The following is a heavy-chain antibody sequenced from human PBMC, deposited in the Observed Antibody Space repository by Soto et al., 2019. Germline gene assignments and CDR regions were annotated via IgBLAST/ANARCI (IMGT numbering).Heavy chain of an antibody. CDR2: IKSKTDGGTT. CDR3: TTDPSSSWYPWSDNYYYYYGMDV. J-gene: IGHJ6*02. Sequence: XGSLRLSCAAPGFTFGSAWMSWVRQAPGKGLEWVGRIKSKTDGGTTDYAAPVKGRFTISRDDSKNTLYLQMNSLKTEDTAVYYCTTDPSSSWYPWSDNYYYYYGMDVWGQGTTVTVSS. D-gene: IGHD6-13*01. CDR1: GFTFGSAW. V-gene: IGHV3-15*01.